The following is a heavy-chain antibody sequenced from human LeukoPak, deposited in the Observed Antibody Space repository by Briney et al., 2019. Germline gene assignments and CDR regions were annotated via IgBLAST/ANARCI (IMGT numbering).Heavy chain of an antibody. CDR2: ISTSGNDI. D-gene: IGHD1-26*01. V-gene: IGHV3-48*03. CDR1: GFIFSNYE. Sequence: PGGSLRLPCAASGFIFSNYEINWVRQAPGEGLEWVSYISTSGNDIYYADSVKGRFTISRDNAKNSLYLQLNSLRADDTAVYYCARGAQWVLDYWGPGTLVTVSS. CDR3: ARGAQWVLDY. J-gene: IGHJ4*02.